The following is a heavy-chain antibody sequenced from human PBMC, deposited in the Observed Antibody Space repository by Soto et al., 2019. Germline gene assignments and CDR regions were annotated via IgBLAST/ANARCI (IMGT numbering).Heavy chain of an antibody. Sequence: DVQLVESGGGLLQPGESMRLSCAAFGLTISGKKYVAWVRQAPGKGLECDSALYDVDGSFYADSVKGRFTTSSDSSKTTVYLQMNDLRPDDTAVYYCATWHEREHAYDVWGQGTTVTVSS. CDR2: LYDVDGS. V-gene: IGHV3-53*01. CDR1: GLTISGKKY. CDR3: ATWHEREHAYDV. D-gene: IGHD1-1*01. J-gene: IGHJ3*01.